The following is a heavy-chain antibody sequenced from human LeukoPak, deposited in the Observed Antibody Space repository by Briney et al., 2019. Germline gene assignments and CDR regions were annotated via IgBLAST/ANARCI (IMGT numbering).Heavy chain of an antibody. Sequence: SETLSLTCTVSSGSISSSTYYWDWIRQPPGKGLEWIGNFYDSGSTWYNPSLKSRVTISGDTSKNQFSLKLTSVTAADTAVYYCASGGTTVYDRSYYYGMDVWGQGTTVTVSS. CDR1: SGSISSSTYY. D-gene: IGHD4-17*01. CDR2: FYDSGST. J-gene: IGHJ6*02. V-gene: IGHV4-39*01. CDR3: ASGGTTVYDRSYYYGMDV.